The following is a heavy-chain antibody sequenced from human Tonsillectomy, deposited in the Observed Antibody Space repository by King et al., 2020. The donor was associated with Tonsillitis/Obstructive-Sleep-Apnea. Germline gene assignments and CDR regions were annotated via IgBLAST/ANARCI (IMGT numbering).Heavy chain of an antibody. V-gene: IGHV3-30*18. CDR3: AKDSCTNGVCLPFYYYFYMDV. D-gene: IGHD2-8*01. J-gene: IGHJ6*03. CDR1: GFTFSSYG. Sequence: VQLVESGGGVVQPGRSLRLSCAASGFTFSSYGMYWVRQAPGKGLEWVAVISYDGSNEYYADSVKGRFTVSRDTSKNTLYLQMNSLRADDTAVYYCAKDSCTNGVCLPFYYYFYMDVWGNGTSVTVSS. CDR2: ISYDGSNE.